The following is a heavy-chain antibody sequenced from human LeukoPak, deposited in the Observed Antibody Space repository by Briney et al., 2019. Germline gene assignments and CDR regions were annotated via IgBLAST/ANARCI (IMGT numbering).Heavy chain of an antibody. CDR2: INNGGGES. J-gene: IGHJ4*02. D-gene: IGHD1-1*01. Sequence: GGSLRLSCAASGFTFSNFWMTWVRQAPGKGLEWVANINNGGGESHYADSLKGRFTISRDNAKNSLYLQINSLRDEDTAVYYCARDPERRFGYWGQGTLVTVSS. V-gene: IGHV3-7*01. CDR3: ARDPERRFGY. CDR1: GFTFSNFW.